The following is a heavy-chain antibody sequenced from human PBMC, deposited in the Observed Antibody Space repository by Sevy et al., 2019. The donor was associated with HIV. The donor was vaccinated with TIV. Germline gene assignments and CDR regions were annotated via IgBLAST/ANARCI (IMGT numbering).Heavy chain of an antibody. V-gene: IGHV3-30-3*01. D-gene: IGHD3-22*01. CDR3: ARGGYYYDSSPTLDY. CDR1: GFTFSSYA. J-gene: IGHJ4*02. CDR2: ISYDGSNK. Sequence: GGSLRLSCAASGFTFSSYAMHWVRQAPGKGLEWVAVISYDGSNKYYADSVKGRFIISRDNSKNTLYLQMNSLRAEDTAVYYCARGGYYYDSSPTLDYWGQGTLVTVSS.